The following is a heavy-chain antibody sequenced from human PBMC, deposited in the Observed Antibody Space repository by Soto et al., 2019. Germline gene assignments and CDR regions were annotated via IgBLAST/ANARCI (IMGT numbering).Heavy chain of an antibody. CDR1: GFSFRNCA. Sequence: GGSLRLSCAASGFSFRNCAMNWVRQAPGKGLEWVSSIGSGGTTHYGDSVKGRFSISRDNSKNTLYLQMNSLSAEDTAVYYCARGPFCSSAICYDPVYFDYWGQGTLVTVSS. CDR2: IGSGGTT. CDR3: ARGPFCSSAICYDPVYFDY. D-gene: IGHD2-2*01. V-gene: IGHV3-23*01. J-gene: IGHJ4*02.